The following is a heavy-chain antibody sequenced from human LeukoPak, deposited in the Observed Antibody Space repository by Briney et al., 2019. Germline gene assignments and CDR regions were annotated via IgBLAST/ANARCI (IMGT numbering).Heavy chain of an antibody. CDR3: ARDTGGSGHPLPGY. CDR2: IIPIFGTR. D-gene: IGHD2-15*01. V-gene: IGHV1-69*01. CDR1: GGTFSSYA. Sequence: SVKVSCKASGGTFSSYAISWVRQAPGQGLEWMGGIIPIFGTRNYAQKFQGRVTITADESTSTAYMELSSLRSENTAVYYCARDTGGSGHPLPGYWGQGTLVTVSS. J-gene: IGHJ4*02.